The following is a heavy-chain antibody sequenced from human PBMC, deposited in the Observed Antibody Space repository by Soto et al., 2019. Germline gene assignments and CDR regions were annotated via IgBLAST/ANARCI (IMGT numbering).Heavy chain of an antibody. CDR1: GFPFISYW. D-gene: IGHD3-9*01. V-gene: IGHV3-74*01. J-gene: IGHJ4*02. CDR3: AREYYGLLTGYYTDY. CDR2: ISGDGVTT. Sequence: EVQLVESGGDLVQRGGSLRLSCAAPGFPFISYWMHWVRHTPGKGLDWVARISGDGVTTYYADSVTGRFTVSRDNAKNTLSLQISGLRAEDTAVYYCAREYYGLLTGYYTDYWGQGTLVSVSS.